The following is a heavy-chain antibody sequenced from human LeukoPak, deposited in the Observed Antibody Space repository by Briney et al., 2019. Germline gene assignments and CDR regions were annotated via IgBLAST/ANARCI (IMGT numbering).Heavy chain of an antibody. D-gene: IGHD2-2*01. CDR1: GDTFTSYA. Sequence: SVKVSCKASGDTFTSYAISWVRQAPGQGLEWMGGIIPIFGTANYAQKFQGRVTITTDESTSTAYMELSSLRSEDTAVYYCARGGVDDCSSTSCYVPFDYWGQGTLVTVSS. CDR2: IIPIFGTA. J-gene: IGHJ4*02. CDR3: ARGGVDDCSSTSCYVPFDY. V-gene: IGHV1-69*05.